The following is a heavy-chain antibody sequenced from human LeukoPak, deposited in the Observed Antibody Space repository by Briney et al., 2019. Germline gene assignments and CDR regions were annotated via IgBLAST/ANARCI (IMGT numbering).Heavy chain of an antibody. D-gene: IGHD2-21*02. CDR1: GGSISSYY. J-gene: IGHJ4*02. CDR2: IYYSGST. Sequence: SETLSLTCTVSGGSISSYYWSWIRQPPGKGLEWIGYIYYSGSTNYNPSLKSRVTISVDTSKNQFSLKLSSVTAADTAVYYCARDDPYCGGDCYAFDIWGQGTLVTVSS. V-gene: IGHV4-59*01. CDR3: ARDDPYCGGDCYAFDI.